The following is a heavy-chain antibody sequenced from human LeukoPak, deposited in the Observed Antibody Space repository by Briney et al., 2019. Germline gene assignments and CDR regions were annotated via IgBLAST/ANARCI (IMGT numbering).Heavy chain of an antibody. V-gene: IGHV4-30-4*01. CDR3: ARSPMAMIFDY. Sequence: SETLSLTCTVSGGSISSGDYYWSWIRQPPGKGPEWIGYIYYSGSTYYNPSLKSRVTISVDTSKNQFSLKLSSVTAADTAVYYCARSPMAMIFDYWGQGTLVTVSS. D-gene: IGHD3-10*01. J-gene: IGHJ4*02. CDR2: IYYSGST. CDR1: GGSISSGDYY.